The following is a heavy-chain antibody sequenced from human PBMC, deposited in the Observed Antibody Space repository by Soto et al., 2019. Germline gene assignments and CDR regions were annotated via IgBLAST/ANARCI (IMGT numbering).Heavy chain of an antibody. D-gene: IGHD3-22*01. CDR3: EKDPHPIVVVRFDY. CDR2: ISGSGGST. J-gene: IGHJ4*02. CDR1: GFTFSSYA. V-gene: IGHV3-23*01. Sequence: PGGSLRLSCAASGFTFSSYAMSWVRQAPGKGLEWVSAISGSGGSTYYADSVKGRFTISRDNSKNTLYLQMNSLRAEDTAVYYCEKDPHPIVVVRFDYWGQGTLVTVSS.